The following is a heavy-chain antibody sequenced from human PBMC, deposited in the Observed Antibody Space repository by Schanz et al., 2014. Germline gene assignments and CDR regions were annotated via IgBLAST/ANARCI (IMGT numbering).Heavy chain of an antibody. D-gene: IGHD6-13*01. Sequence: LLVESGGGFVQPGGSLRLSCAASGFTFSNNWMHWFRQGPGKGLSWVARIDGEGSDTRYADSVKGRFTISRDNARNTVSLQMNSLRAEDTAVYYCAKDKRGRSSWFFDYWGQGTLVTVSS. CDR2: IDGEGSDT. CDR1: GFTFSNNW. V-gene: IGHV3-74*01. J-gene: IGHJ4*02. CDR3: AKDKRGRSSWFFDY.